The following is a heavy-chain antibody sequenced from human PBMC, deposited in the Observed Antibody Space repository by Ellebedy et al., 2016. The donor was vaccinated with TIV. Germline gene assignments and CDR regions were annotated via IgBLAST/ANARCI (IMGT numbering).Heavy chain of an antibody. CDR2: IYYSGST. V-gene: IGHV4-39*07. CDR1: GGSISSSSYY. D-gene: IGHD2-15*01. J-gene: IGHJ4*02. Sequence: SETLSLTXTVSGGSISSSSYYWGWIRQPPGKGLEWIGSIYYSGSTYYNPSLKSRVTISVDTSKNQFSLKLSSVTAADTAVYYCAGEDRYCSGGSCYGSPNYWGQGTLVTVPS. CDR3: AGEDRYCSGGSCYGSPNY.